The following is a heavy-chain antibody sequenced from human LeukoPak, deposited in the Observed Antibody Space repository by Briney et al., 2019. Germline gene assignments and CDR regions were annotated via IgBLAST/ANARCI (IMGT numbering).Heavy chain of an antibody. Sequence: QPGGSLRLSCAASGFTFSTYSMNWVRQAPGTGLEWVSYISSSSNIYYADSVKGRFTISRDNAKNPLYLQMNSLRDEDTAVYYCARDQPQGYYYYGMDVWGQGTTVAVSS. V-gene: IGHV3-48*02. J-gene: IGHJ6*02. CDR3: ARDQPQGYYYYGMDV. CDR2: ISSSSNI. CDR1: GFTFSTYS.